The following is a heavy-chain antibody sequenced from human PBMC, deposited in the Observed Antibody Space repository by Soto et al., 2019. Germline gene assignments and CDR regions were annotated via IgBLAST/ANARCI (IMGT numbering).Heavy chain of an antibody. D-gene: IGHD2-15*01. CDR2: ISYDGRNS. CDR1: GFPFRSYA. Sequence: PVGSLRLSCAASGFPFRSYAMHWVRQAPGKGLEWVAIISYDGRNSYNADSVKGRFTISRDNSKSSLFLQMDSLRPEDTAVYYCARDDEHGGSSPDYWGQGTLVTVSS. CDR3: ARDDEHGGSSPDY. J-gene: IGHJ4*02. V-gene: IGHV3-30*04.